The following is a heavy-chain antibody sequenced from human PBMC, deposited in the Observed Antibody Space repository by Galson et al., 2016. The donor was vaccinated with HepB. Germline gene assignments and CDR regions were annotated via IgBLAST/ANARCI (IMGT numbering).Heavy chain of an antibody. CDR2: IYYNGNN. CDR1: GGSVSSSSYQ. CDR3: VRHREDNCNDPDWFDP. Sequence: SETLSLTCTVSGGSVSSSSYQWGWIRQPPGRGLEWVGSIYYNGNNYYNPSLKSRVTTSVDTSKNQFSLKLRTVTAAATAVYYCVRHREDNCNDPDWFDPWGQGILVSVSS. J-gene: IGHJ5*02. V-gene: IGHV4-39*01. D-gene: IGHD1-20*01.